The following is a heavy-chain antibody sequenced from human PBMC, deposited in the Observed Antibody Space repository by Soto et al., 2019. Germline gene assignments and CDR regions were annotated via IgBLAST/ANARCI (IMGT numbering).Heavy chain of an antibody. J-gene: IGHJ6*03. CDR2: IYSGGST. V-gene: IGHV3-53*04. Sequence: GGSLRLSCAASGFTVSSNYMSWVRQAPGKGLEWVSVIYSGGSTYYADSVKGRFTISRHNSKNTLYLQMNSLRAEDTAVYYCARDSTNITMVRGVIRKHYYYYMDVWGKGTTVTVSS. CDR3: ARDSTNITMVRGVIRKHYYYYMDV. CDR1: GFTVSSNY. D-gene: IGHD3-10*01.